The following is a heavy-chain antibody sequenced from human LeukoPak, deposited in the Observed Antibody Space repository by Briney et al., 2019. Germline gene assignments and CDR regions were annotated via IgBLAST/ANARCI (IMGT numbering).Heavy chain of an antibody. CDR2: ISYDGSNK. CDR1: GFTFSSYG. D-gene: IGHD3-10*01. Sequence: GGSLRLSCAASGFTFSSYGMHWVRQAPGKGLEWVAVISYDGSNKYYADSVKGRFTISRDNSKNTLCLQMNSLRAEDTAVYYCAKSSLGGSGSYLYYFDYWGQGTLVTVSS. J-gene: IGHJ4*02. CDR3: AKSSLGGSGSYLYYFDY. V-gene: IGHV3-30*18.